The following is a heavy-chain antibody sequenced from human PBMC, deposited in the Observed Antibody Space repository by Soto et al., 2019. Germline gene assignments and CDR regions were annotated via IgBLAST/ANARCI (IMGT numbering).Heavy chain of an antibody. CDR1: GGTFSSYA. CDR3: ARAAVAEDAFDI. Sequence: SVTVSCQASGGTFSSYAISWVRQAPGQGLEWMGGIIPIFGTANYAQKFQGRVTITADESTSTAYMELSSLRSEDTAVYYCARAAVAEDAFDIWGQGTMVTVSS. D-gene: IGHD6-19*01. V-gene: IGHV1-69*13. J-gene: IGHJ3*02. CDR2: IIPIFGTA.